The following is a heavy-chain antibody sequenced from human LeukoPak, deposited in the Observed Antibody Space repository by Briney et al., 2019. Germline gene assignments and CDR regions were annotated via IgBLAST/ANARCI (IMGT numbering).Heavy chain of an antibody. CDR2: IIPIFGTA. CDR3: ARTDILTGYSGYFDY. Sequence: ASVKVSCKASGGTFSSYAISWLRQAPGQGLEWMGGIIPIFGTANYAQKFQGRVTITTDESTSTAYMELSSLRSEDTAVYYCARTDILTGYSGYFDYWGQGTLVTVSS. J-gene: IGHJ4*02. D-gene: IGHD3-9*01. CDR1: GGTFSSYA. V-gene: IGHV1-69*05.